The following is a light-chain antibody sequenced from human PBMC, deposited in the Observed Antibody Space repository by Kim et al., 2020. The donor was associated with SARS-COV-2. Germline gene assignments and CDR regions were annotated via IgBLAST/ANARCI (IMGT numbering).Light chain of an antibody. Sequence: GGTVTLTCGLSSGSVSTRNFPNWYQQTPGQAPRTLIYNTNIRSSGVPDRFSGSILGDKAALTITGAQADDESDYFCVLYMESGIWVFGGGTQLTVL. V-gene: IGLV8-61*01. J-gene: IGLJ3*02. CDR1: SGSVSTRNF. CDR3: VLYMESGIWV. CDR2: NTN.